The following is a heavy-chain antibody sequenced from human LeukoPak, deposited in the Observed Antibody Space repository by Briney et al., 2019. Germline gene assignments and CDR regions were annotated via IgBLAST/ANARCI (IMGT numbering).Heavy chain of an antibody. CDR1: GGSISPYY. V-gene: IGHV4-4*07. CDR2: IYYTGTT. J-gene: IGHJ4*02. Sequence: PSETLSLTCTVSGGSISPYYWSWIRQPAGKGLEWLGRIYYTGTTDYNPSLKSRVSMSLDTSTKQFSLKLSSVTAADTAVYYCARGLTAAVDRALDYWGQGTLVTVSS. CDR3: ARGLTAAVDRALDY. D-gene: IGHD6-13*01.